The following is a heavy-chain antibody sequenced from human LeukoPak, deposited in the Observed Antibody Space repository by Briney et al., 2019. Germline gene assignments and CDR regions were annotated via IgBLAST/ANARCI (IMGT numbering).Heavy chain of an antibody. J-gene: IGHJ4*02. CDR1: EFTSELTFSSYA. CDR3: ATYRQVLLPFES. D-gene: IGHD2/OR15-2a*01. Sequence: GGSLRLSCAASEFTSELTFSSYAMSWVRQAPGKGLEWVSAISDSGNTYHADSVKGRFTISRDNSKSTLSLQMNSLRAEDTAIYCCATYRQVLLPFESWGQGTLVTVSS. CDR2: ISDSGNT. V-gene: IGHV3-23*01.